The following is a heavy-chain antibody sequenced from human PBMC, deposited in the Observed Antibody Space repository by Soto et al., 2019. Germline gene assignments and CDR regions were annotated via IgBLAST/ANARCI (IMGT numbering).Heavy chain of an antibody. CDR3: ASLNRMITFGGVHLRDYYYYYMDV. CDR1: EYSFSDYW. D-gene: IGHD3-16*01. J-gene: IGHJ6*03. CDR2: LDQGGGEK. Sequence: GGSLRLSCAASEYSFSDYWMAWVRQAPGKGLEWVANLDQGGGEKHYVDSVKGRFTISRDNAKNSLYLQMNSLRAEDTAVYYCASLNRMITFGGVHLRDYYYYYMDVWGKGTTVTVSS. V-gene: IGHV3-7*02.